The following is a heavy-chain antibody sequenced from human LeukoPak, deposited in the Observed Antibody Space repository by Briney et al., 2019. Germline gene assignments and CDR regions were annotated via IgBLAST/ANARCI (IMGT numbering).Heavy chain of an antibody. Sequence: GGSLRLSCAASGFTVSSNYMSWVRQAPGKGLEWVGFIRSKAYGGTTEYAASVKGRFTISRDDSKSIAYLQMNSLKTEDTAVYYCTRALYGDYLFGGYWGQGTLVTVSS. J-gene: IGHJ4*02. CDR3: TRALYGDYLFGGY. V-gene: IGHV3-49*04. CDR1: GFTVSSNY. D-gene: IGHD4-17*01. CDR2: IRSKAYGGTT.